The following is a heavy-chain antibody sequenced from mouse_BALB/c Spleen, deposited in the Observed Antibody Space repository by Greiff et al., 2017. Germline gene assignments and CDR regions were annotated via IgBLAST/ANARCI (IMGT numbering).Heavy chain of an antibody. D-gene: IGHD1-2*01. CDR3: ALITTASYSFDY. CDR2: ISYSGST. CDR1: GDSITSGY. V-gene: IGHV3-8*02. Sequence: VQLKESGPSLVKPSQTLSLTCSVTGDSITSGYWNWIRKFPGKKLEYMGYISYSGSTYNNPSLKSRNSITRDTSKNKYYLQLNSVTTEDTATYYCALITTASYSFDYWGQGTTLPVSS. J-gene: IGHJ2*01.